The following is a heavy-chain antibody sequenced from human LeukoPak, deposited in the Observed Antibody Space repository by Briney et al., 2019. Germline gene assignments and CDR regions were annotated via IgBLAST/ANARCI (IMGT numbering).Heavy chain of an antibody. J-gene: IGHJ4*02. Sequence: ASVKVSCKASGYTFSTYGISWVRQAPGQGPEWMGWISDYSGNTNYAQNLKGRVTLTTDTSTSTAYMELRSLKSDDTAIYYCARDRRQYDFWNGCPDNWGQGTLVTVSS. D-gene: IGHD3-3*01. CDR2: ISDYSGNT. V-gene: IGHV1-18*01. CDR1: GYTFSTYG. CDR3: ARDRRQYDFWNGCPDN.